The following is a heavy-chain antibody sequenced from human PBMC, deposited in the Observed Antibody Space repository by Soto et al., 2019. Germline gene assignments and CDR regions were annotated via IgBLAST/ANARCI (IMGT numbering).Heavy chain of an antibody. CDR3: ARDYGDYPPSDY. Sequence: EVQLVESGGGLVQPGGSLRLSCAASGFTFSSYWKHWVRQAPGKGLVWVSRINSDGSSTYYADSVKGRFTISRDNAKNTLYLQMNSLRAEDTAVYYCARDYGDYPPSDYWGQGTLVTVSS. J-gene: IGHJ4*02. D-gene: IGHD4-17*01. V-gene: IGHV3-74*01. CDR2: INSDGSST. CDR1: GFTFSSYW.